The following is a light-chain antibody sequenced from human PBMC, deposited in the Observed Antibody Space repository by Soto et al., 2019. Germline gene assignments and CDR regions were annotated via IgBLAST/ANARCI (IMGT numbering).Light chain of an antibody. J-gene: IGKJ4*01. CDR1: QSVASN. CDR2: GAS. Sequence: EIVMTQSPATLSVSPGDRATLSCRASQSVASNLAWYQQKPGQAPRLLIYGASTRATGIPAKFSGSGSGTEFTLTISSLRSEDFAVYFCQHYNNWPLTFGGGTKVEIK. CDR3: QHYNNWPLT. V-gene: IGKV3-15*01.